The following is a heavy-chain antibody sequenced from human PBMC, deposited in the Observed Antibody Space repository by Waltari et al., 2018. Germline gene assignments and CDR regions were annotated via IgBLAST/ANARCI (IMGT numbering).Heavy chain of an antibody. V-gene: IGHV3-73*02. Sequence: EVQLVESGGGLVQPGGSLKLSCVTSGFIFSGHVIHWVRQAPGQGLEWVGRIRSESNSYATKYSASLNGRFIISRDDSTNTAYLLMNSLKIEDTAVYYCIRQNDYNTLDVWGKGTTVTIS. CDR1: GFIFSGHV. J-gene: IGHJ6*03. D-gene: IGHD4-4*01. CDR3: IRQNDYNTLDV. CDR2: IRSESNSYAT.